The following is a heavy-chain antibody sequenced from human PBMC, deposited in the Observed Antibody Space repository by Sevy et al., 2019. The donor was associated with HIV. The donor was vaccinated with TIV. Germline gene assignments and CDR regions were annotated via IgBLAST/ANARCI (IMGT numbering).Heavy chain of an antibody. V-gene: IGHV3-48*03. Sequence: AGSLRLSCAASGFTFSSYEMNWVRQAPAKGLEWVSYISNSGATISYSDSVKGRFTISRDNARNPLYLQMNSLRAEDTAVYYCARDLPPSATTVAHFDCWGQGTLVTVSS. CDR1: GFTFSSYE. J-gene: IGHJ4*02. CDR2: ISNSGATI. D-gene: IGHD4-17*01. CDR3: ARDLPPSATTVAHFDC.